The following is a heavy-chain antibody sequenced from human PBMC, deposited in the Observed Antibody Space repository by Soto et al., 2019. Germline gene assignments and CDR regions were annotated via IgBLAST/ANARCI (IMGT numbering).Heavy chain of an antibody. Sequence: QVQLQESGPGLVKPSQTLSLTCTVSGGSIISGDHYWSWIRQHPGKGLEWIAYMFHSGSSYYNPSLKSRLTISVDTSKHQFSLKLTSVTAADTAVYYCARAAAQWESWSYINWCDPWGQGTLVTVSS. CDR2: MFHSGSS. J-gene: IGHJ5*02. CDR3: ARAAAQWESWSYINWCDP. CDR1: GGSIISGDHY. D-gene: IGHD1-26*01. V-gene: IGHV4-31*03.